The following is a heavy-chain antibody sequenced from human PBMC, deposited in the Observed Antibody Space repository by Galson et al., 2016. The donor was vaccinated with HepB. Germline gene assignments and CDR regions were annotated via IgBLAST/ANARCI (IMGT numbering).Heavy chain of an antibody. Sequence: PALVKPTQTLTLTCTVSGFSLNNARMGVSWIRQPPGKALEWLAHIFSSDEKSYTTSLKSRLTISKDTSKSHVVLTMTNMDPVGTATYYCSRMGDGGTGACSDGYFDYWGQGTQVTVSS. J-gene: IGHJ4*02. D-gene: IGHD2-8*02. CDR3: SRMGDGGTGACSDGYFDY. V-gene: IGHV2-26*01. CDR2: IFSSDEK. CDR1: GFSLNNARMG.